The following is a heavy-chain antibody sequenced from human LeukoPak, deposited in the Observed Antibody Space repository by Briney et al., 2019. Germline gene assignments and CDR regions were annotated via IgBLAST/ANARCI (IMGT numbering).Heavy chain of an antibody. J-gene: IGHJ5*02. CDR2: IILIFGTA. Sequence: GASVKVSCKASGGTFSSYAISWVRQAPGQGLEWMGGIILIFGTANYAQKFQGRVTMTRDTSISTAYMELSSLRSDDTAVYFCARGPRNDPWGQGTLVTVSS. D-gene: IGHD1-14*01. CDR1: GGTFSSYA. V-gene: IGHV1-69*05. CDR3: ARGPRNDP.